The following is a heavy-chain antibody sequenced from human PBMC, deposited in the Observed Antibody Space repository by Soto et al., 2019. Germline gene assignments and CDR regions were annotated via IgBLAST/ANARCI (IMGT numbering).Heavy chain of an antibody. J-gene: IGHJ4*02. D-gene: IGHD2-15*01. CDR3: AKASLGYCSGGSCLFDY. CDR1: GFTFSSYA. Sequence: GGSLRLSCAASGFTFSSYAMSWVRQAPGKGLEWVSAISGSGGSTYYADSVKGRFTISRDNSKNTLYLQMNSLRAEDTAVYYCAKASLGYCSGGSCLFDYWGQGTLVTVSS. CDR2: ISGSGGST. V-gene: IGHV3-23*01.